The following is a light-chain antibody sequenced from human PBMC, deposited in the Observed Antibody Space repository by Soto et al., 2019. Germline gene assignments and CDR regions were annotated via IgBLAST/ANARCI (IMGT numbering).Light chain of an antibody. J-gene: IGKJ1*01. CDR2: GAS. CDR3: QKYGSFWT. CDR1: QSVSSSY. Sequence: EIVLTQSPGTLSLSPGERATLSCRARQSVSSSYLGWYQQKPGQAPRLLIYGASSRATGIPDRGSGSGSGTDFTLTIRGLEPDDFAVYYCQKYGSFWTFGQGTKVDIK. V-gene: IGKV3-20*01.